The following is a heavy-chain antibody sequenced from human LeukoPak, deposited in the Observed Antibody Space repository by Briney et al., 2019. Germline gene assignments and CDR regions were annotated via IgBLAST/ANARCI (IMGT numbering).Heavy chain of an antibody. Sequence: PSETLSLTCAVYGGSFSGYYWSWIRQPPGKGLEWIGEINHSGSTNYNPSPKSRVTISVDTSKNQFSLKLSSVTAADTAVYYCARLSRHYGSGSYYTFDYWGQGTLVTVSS. CDR1: GGSFSGYY. CDR3: ARLSRHYGSGSYYTFDY. J-gene: IGHJ4*02. D-gene: IGHD3-10*01. CDR2: INHSGST. V-gene: IGHV4-34*01.